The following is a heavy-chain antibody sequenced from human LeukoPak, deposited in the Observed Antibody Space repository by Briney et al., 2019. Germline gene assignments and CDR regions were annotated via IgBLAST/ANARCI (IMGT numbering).Heavy chain of an antibody. J-gene: IGHJ4*02. Sequence: SETLSLTCTVSGGSINSYYWSWVRQPPGKGLEWIGYIHYSGSTYYNPSLKSRVTISLDTSKNQFSLKVSSATAADTAMYYCARDQPYCSSNSCYVGAFDYWGQGTLVTVSS. CDR2: IHYSGST. D-gene: IGHD2-2*01. CDR3: ARDQPYCSSNSCYVGAFDY. CDR1: GGSINSYY. V-gene: IGHV4-59*01.